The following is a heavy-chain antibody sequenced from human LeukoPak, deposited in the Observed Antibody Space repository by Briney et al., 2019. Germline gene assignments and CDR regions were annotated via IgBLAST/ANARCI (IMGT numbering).Heavy chain of an antibody. V-gene: IGHV7-4-1*02. CDR3: ARESSGSPYYYYGMDV. J-gene: IGHJ6*02. CDR2: INTNTGNP. CDR1: GYTFTNYA. Sequence: VASVNVSCKASGYTFTNYAMNWVRQAPGQGLEWMGWINTNTGNPTYAQGFTGRFVFSLDTSVSTAYLQISSLKAEDTAVYYCARESSGSPYYYYGMDVWGQGTTVTVSS. D-gene: IGHD6-19*01.